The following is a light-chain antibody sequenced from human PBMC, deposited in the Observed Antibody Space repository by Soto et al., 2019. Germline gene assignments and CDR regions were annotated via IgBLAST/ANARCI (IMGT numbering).Light chain of an antibody. V-gene: IGKV3-20*01. CDR1: QTVSSY. Sequence: ENVLTQSPGTLSLSPGERATLSCRASQTVSSYLTWYQQRPGQAPRLLISGASRRATGIPDRFSGSGSGTDFTRSISRLEPEDFAMYYCQQYGTSPITFGQGKRLEIQ. J-gene: IGKJ5*01. CDR2: GAS. CDR3: QQYGTSPIT.